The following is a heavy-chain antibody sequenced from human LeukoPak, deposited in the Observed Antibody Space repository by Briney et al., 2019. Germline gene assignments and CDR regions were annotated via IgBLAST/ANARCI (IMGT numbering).Heavy chain of an antibody. CDR1: GGSISIYY. D-gene: IGHD5-24*01. CDR2: IYYSGST. V-gene: IGHV4-59*01. J-gene: IGHJ4*02. CDR3: ARDLGGYKSH. Sequence: SETLSLTCTVSGGSISIYYWSWIRQPPGKGLEWIGYIYYSGSTNYNPSLKSRVTISVDTSKNQFSLKLSSVTAADTAVYYCARDLGGYKSHWGQGTLVTVSS.